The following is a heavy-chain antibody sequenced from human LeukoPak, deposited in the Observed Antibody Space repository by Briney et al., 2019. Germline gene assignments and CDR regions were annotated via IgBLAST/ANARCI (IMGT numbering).Heavy chain of an antibody. CDR3: ALTPAADYYDSSGYKSNFFDY. Sequence: GGSLRLSCTVSGFTVSSNSMSWVRQAPGKGLEWVSFIYSDKTHYSDSVKGRFTISRDNSKNTLYLQMNSLRAEDTAVYYCALTPAADYYDSSGYKSNFFDYWGQGTLVTVSS. J-gene: IGHJ4*02. V-gene: IGHV3-66*03. CDR2: IYSDKT. CDR1: GFTVSSNS. D-gene: IGHD3-22*01.